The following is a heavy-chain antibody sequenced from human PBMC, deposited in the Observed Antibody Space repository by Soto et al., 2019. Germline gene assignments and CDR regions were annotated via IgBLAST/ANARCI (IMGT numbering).Heavy chain of an antibody. CDR2: INHSGST. CDR1: GGSFSGYY. J-gene: IGHJ6*02. D-gene: IGHD6-13*01. V-gene: IGHV4-34*01. CDR3: ARGAIAAAGYYYYYYGMDV. Sequence: SETLSLTCAVYGGSFSGYYWSWIRQPPGKGLEWIGEINHSGSTNYNPSLKRRVTISVDTSKNQFSLKLRSVTAADTAVYYCARGAIAAAGYYYYYYGMDVWGQGTTVTVSS.